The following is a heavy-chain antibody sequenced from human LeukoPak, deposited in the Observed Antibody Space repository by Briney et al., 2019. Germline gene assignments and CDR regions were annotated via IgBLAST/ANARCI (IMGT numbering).Heavy chain of an antibody. Sequence: GGTLRLSCAASGFTFSSYWMSWVRQPPGKGLEWVANIKQGGGEKHYVGAVIGVFTISRDNAKKSVYLEMDGLRAEDTAVYYCASDRRWDFLDVWGQGTMVTVSS. CDR1: GFTFSSYW. J-gene: IGHJ3*01. CDR3: ASDRRWDFLDV. V-gene: IGHV3-7*01. D-gene: IGHD1-26*01. CDR2: IKQGGGEK.